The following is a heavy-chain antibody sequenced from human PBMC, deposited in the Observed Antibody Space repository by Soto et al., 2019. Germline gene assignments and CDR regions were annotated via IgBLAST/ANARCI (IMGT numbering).Heavy chain of an antibody. D-gene: IGHD3-9*01. V-gene: IGHV3-21*01. CDR2: ISSSSSYI. Sequence: EVQLVESGGGLVKPGGSLRLSCAASGFTFSSYSMNWVRQAPGKGLEWVSSISSSSSYIYYADSVKDRFTISRDNAKNSLYLQMNSLRAEDTAVYYCASYFDWPLSPYYYYGMDVWVQVTTVTVSS. J-gene: IGHJ6*02. CDR1: GFTFSSYS. CDR3: ASYFDWPLSPYYYYGMDV.